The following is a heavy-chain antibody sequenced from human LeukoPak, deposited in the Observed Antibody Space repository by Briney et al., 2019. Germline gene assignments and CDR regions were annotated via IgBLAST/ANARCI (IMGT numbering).Heavy chain of an antibody. CDR1: GYTFTDYY. Sequence: ASVKVSCKASGYTFTDYYMHWVRQAPGQGLEWMGWINPNNDDTNYAQKFQGRVTMTRDTSISTAYMELSSLTSDDTAVYCCARRGSGYGYDYWGQGTLVTVSS. D-gene: IGHD5-18*01. V-gene: IGHV1-2*02. CDR2: INPNNDDT. J-gene: IGHJ4*02. CDR3: ARRGSGYGYDY.